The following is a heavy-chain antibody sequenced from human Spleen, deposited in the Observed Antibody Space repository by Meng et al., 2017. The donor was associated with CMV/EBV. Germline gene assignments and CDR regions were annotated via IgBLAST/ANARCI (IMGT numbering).Heavy chain of an antibody. J-gene: IGHJ6*02. CDR1: GGTFSSFS. D-gene: IGHD2-2*02. CDR3: ARDRTGDCSSTSCYNFYYYYGMDV. V-gene: IGHV1-69*05. CDR2: IIPLFGIA. Sequence: SVKVSCKASGGTFSSFSFSWMRQAPGQGLEWVGGIIPLFGIANYAQKFQGRVTITTDESTSTAYMSLSSLRSEDTAVYCCARDRTGDCSSTSCYNFYYYYGMDVWGQGTTVTVSS.